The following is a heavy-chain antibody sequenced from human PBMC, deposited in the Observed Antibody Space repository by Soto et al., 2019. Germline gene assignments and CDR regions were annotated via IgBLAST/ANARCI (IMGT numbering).Heavy chain of an antibody. V-gene: IGHV1-8*01. CDR2: MNPNSGNT. J-gene: IGHJ6*03. Sequence: APVKVSCKAAGYTFTSYDINWVRQVTGQGLEWMGWMNPNSGNTGYAQKFQGRVTMTRHTSISTAYMELSSLRSEDTAVYYCARGPYCSSTSCYGVFDYYYYYYMDVWSKRSTVTVSS. D-gene: IGHD2-2*01. CDR3: ARGPYCSSTSCYGVFDYYYYYYMDV. CDR1: GYTFTSYD.